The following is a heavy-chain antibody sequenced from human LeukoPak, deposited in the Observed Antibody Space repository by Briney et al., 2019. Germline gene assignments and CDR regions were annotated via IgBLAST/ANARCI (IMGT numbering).Heavy chain of an antibody. Sequence: SETLSLTCAVYGGSFSGYYWSGIRQPPGKGLEWIGEINHSGSTNYNPSLKSRVTISVDTSKNQFSLKLSSVTAADTAVYYCARGLSPSDFDYWGQGTLVTVSS. CDR1: GGSFSGYY. V-gene: IGHV4-34*01. CDR2: INHSGST. D-gene: IGHD3-10*01. CDR3: ARGLSPSDFDY. J-gene: IGHJ4*02.